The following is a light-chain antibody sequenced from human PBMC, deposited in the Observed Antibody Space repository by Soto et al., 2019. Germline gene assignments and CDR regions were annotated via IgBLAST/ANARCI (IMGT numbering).Light chain of an antibody. Sequence: QSVLTQPASVSGSPGQSITISCTGTSSDVGGYNFVSWYQHHPGKAPKLMIFGVSNRPSGVSNRFSGSKSGNTASLTITGLQAEDEADYYCQSFDSNLSRLVFGGGTKLTVL. CDR1: SSDVGGYNF. V-gene: IGLV2-14*01. J-gene: IGLJ2*01. CDR3: QSFDSNLSRLV. CDR2: GVS.